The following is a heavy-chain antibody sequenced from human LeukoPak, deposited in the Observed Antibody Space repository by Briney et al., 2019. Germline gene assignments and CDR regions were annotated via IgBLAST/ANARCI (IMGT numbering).Heavy chain of an antibody. J-gene: IGHJ4*02. Sequence: GGSLRLSCAVSGFTFSNAWMSWVRQAPGKGLEWVGRIKSKIDAGTTDYAAPVRGRFTISRDESKNTLYLQMSRLKTEDKAVYYCTTVKFGELSSHFDYWGQGTLATVSS. D-gene: IGHD3-10*01. V-gene: IGHV3-15*01. CDR3: TTVKFGELSSHFDY. CDR1: GFTFSNAW. CDR2: IKSKIDAGTT.